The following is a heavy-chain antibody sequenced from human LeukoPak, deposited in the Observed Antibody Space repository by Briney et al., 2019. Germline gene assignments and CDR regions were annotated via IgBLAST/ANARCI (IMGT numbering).Heavy chain of an antibody. J-gene: IGHJ4*02. D-gene: IGHD1-14*01. CDR2: IYYSGST. CDR3: ARAPEYGLYYFDY. V-gene: IGHV4-34*01. Sequence: SETLSLTCAVYGGSFSGYYWSWIRQPPGKGLEWIGNIYYSGSTYYNPSLKSRVSISVDTSKNQFSLKLTSVTAADTAVYYCARAPEYGLYYFDYWGQGTLVTVSS. CDR1: GGSFSGYY.